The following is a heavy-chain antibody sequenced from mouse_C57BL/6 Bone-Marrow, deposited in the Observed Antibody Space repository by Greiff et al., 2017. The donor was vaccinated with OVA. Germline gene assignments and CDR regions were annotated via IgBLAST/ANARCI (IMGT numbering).Heavy chain of an antibody. J-gene: IGHJ2*01. D-gene: IGHD2-4*01. CDR2: IRNKANNHAT. V-gene: IGHV6-6*01. Sequence: EVKLMESGGGLVQPGGSMKLSCAASGFTFSDAWMDWVRQSPEKGLEWVAEIRNKANNHATYYAESVKGRFTISRDDSKSSVYLQMNSLRAEDTGIYYCTSTMITTYFDYWGQGTTLTVSS. CDR1: GFTFSDAW. CDR3: TSTMITTYFDY.